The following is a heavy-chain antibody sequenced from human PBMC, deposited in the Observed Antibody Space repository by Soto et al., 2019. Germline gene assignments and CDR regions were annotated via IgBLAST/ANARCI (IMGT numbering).Heavy chain of an antibody. D-gene: IGHD6-19*01. CDR1: GGSISSYY. V-gene: IGHV4-59*08. CDR2: IYYSGST. Sequence: SETLSLTCTVSGGSISSYYWSWIRQPPGKGLEWIGYIYYSGSTNYNPSLKSRVTISVDTSKNQFSLKLSSVTAADTAVYYCARAAVAEIDYWGQGTLVTVSS. CDR3: ARAAVAEIDY. J-gene: IGHJ4*02.